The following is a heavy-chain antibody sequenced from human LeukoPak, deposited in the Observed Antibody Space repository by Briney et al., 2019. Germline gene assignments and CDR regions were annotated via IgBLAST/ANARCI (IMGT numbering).Heavy chain of an antibody. J-gene: IGHJ4*02. D-gene: IGHD3-10*01. CDR3: ARLITMVRGGFDY. CDR2: IYYSGST. V-gene: IGHV4-39*01. CDR1: GGSISSSSYY. Sequence: PSETLSLTCTVSGGSISSSSYYWGWIRQPPGEGLEWIGSIYYSGSTYYNPSLKSRVTISVDTSKNQFSLKLSSVTAADTAVYYCARLITMVRGGFDYWGQGTLVTVSS.